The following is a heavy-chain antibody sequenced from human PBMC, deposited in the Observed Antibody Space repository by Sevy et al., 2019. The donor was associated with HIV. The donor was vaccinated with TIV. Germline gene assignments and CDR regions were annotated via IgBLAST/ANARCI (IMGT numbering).Heavy chain of an antibody. V-gene: IGHV3-30-3*01. Sequence: GGSLRLSCAASGFTFSSYAMHWVRQAPGKGLEWVAVISYDGSNKYYADSVKGRFTISRDNSKNTLYLQMNSLRAEDTAVYYCAREQVVAYYYYYGMDVWGQGTTVTVSS. CDR3: AREQVVAYYYYYGMDV. CDR1: GFTFSSYA. J-gene: IGHJ6*02. CDR2: ISYDGSNK. D-gene: IGHD6-6*01.